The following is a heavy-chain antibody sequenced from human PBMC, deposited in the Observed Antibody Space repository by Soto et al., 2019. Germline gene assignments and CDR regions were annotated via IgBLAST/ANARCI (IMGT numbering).Heavy chain of an antibody. V-gene: IGHV5-51*01. CDR3: ATLRSSRDGDNYRILSPDDAFDI. Sequence: PGESLKISCKGSGYSFTSYWIGWVRQMPGKGLEWMGIIYPGDSDTRYSPSFQGQVTISADKSISTAYLQWSSLKASDTAMYYCATLRSSRDGDNYRILSPDDAFDIWGQGTMGTVSS. J-gene: IGHJ3*02. D-gene: IGHD3-16*02. CDR1: GYSFTSYW. CDR2: IYPGDSDT.